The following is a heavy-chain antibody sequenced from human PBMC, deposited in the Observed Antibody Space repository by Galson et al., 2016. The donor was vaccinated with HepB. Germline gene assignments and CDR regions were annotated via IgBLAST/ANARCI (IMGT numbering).Heavy chain of an antibody. CDR1: GFIFSKSW. V-gene: IGHV3-7*03. J-gene: IGHJ4*02. Sequence: SLRLSCAASGFIFSKSWMSWVRQPPGRGLELVATLKEDGRDKYYVDSVKGRFTISRDNAEKSLYLQMNSLRAEDTALYFCATGRGSYWGQGTLVTVSS. D-gene: IGHD1-26*01. CDR3: ATGRGSY. CDR2: LKEDGRDK.